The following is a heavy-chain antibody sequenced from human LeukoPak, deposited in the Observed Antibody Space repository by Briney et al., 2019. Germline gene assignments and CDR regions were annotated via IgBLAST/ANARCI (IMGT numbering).Heavy chain of an antibody. CDR3: ARHSYSSGWEFDY. V-gene: IGHV4-39*01. CDR1: GGSISSSSYY. CDR2: IYYSGST. J-gene: IGHJ4*02. D-gene: IGHD6-19*01. Sequence: SETLSLTCTVSGGSISSSSYYWGWIRQPPGKGLEWIGSIYYSGSTYYNPSLKSRVTISVDTSRNQFSLKLSSVTATDTAVYYCARHSYSSGWEFDYRGQGTLVTVSS.